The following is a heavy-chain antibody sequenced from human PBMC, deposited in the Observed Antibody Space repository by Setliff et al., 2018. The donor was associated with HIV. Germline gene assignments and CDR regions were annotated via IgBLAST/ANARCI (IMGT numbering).Heavy chain of an antibody. J-gene: IGHJ4*02. Sequence: PSETLSLTCNVSGDSISSSSHYWGWIRQPPGKGLEWIGSIYYRGSTYYNPSLKSRLTISVDMSKNQFSLKLRSVTAADTAAYFCARSITMVRGIRQDYFDYWGQGTLVTV. CDR1: GDSISSSSHY. CDR3: ARSITMVRGIRQDYFDY. CDR2: IYYRGST. D-gene: IGHD3-10*01. V-gene: IGHV4-39*07.